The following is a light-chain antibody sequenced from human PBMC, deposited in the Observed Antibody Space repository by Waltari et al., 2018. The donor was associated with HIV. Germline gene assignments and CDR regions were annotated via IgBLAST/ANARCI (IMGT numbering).Light chain of an antibody. CDR2: EGS. CDR3: CSYAGSNTFV. Sequence: QSALTQPASVSGSPGQSITISFTGTNSDVGSYNLVSWYQQHPGKAPKLMIYEGSKRPSGVSNRFSGSKSGNTASLTISGLQAEDEADYYCCSYAGSNTFVFGTGTKVTVL. CDR1: NSDVGSYNL. V-gene: IGLV2-23*03. J-gene: IGLJ1*01.